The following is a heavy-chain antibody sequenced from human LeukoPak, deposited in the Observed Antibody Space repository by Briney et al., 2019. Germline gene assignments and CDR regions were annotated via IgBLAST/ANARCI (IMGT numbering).Heavy chain of an antibody. CDR1: GFTFDDYG. CDR2: INRNGGST. Sequence: GAFVRLSCAASGFTFDDYGMSWVRQAPGKGLEWVSGINRNGGSTGSADPVKGRFTISRDNAKNSLYLQMNSLRAEDTALYYCARDRDPDQYSYGTTFDIWGQRTMVSAS. V-gene: IGHV3-20*04. D-gene: IGHD5-18*01. CDR3: ARDRDPDQYSYGTTFDI. J-gene: IGHJ3*02.